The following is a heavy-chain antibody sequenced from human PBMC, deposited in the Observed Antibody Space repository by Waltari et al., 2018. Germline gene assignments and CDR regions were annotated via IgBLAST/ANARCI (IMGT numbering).Heavy chain of an antibody. V-gene: IGHV4-34*01. Sequence: QVQLQQWGAGLLKPSETLSLTCAVYGGSFSGYYWSWIRQPPGKGLEWIGEINHSGSTNYNPSLKSRVTISVDTSKNQFSLKLSSVTAADTAVYYCARGRGRGSRPGKDWGQGTLVTVSS. D-gene: IGHD2-15*01. J-gene: IGHJ4*02. CDR3: ARGRGRGSRPGKD. CDR1: GGSFSGYY. CDR2: INHSGST.